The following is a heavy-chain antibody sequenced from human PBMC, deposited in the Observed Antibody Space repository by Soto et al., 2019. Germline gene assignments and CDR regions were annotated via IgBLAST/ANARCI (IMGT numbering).Heavy chain of an antibody. D-gene: IGHD6-13*01. CDR1: GGSISSYY. V-gene: IGHV4-59*01. Sequence: SETLSLTCTVSGGSISSYYWSWIRQPPGKGLEWIGYIYYSGSTNYNPSLKSRVTISVDTSKNQFSLKLSSVTAADTAVYYCARGRQRLVNHVALDIWGKGTMVTVSS. CDR3: ARGRQRLVNHVALDI. J-gene: IGHJ3*02. CDR2: IYYSGST.